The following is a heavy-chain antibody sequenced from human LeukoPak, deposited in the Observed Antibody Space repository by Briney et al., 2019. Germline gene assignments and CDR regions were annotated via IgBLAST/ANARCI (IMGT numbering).Heavy chain of an antibody. J-gene: IGHJ6*02. CDR3: AKRRRSSGSYYLYDMDV. V-gene: IGHV3-23*01. CDR1: GFTFSTYA. CDR2: ISVSGDFT. Sequence: GGSLRLSCAASGFTFSTYAMSWVRQAPGKGLEWVSGISVSGDFTNYADSVRGRFTISRDNSKNTLHLQMNSLRVEDTAVYYCAKRRRSSGSYYLYDMDVWGQGTTVTVSS. D-gene: IGHD1-26*01.